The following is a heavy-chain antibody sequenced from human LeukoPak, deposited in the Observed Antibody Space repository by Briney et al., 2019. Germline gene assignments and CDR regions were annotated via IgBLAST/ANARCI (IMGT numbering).Heavy chain of an antibody. V-gene: IGHV3-21*01. CDR3: ARVSFDY. J-gene: IGHJ4*02. CDR2: ISSSSNYI. Sequence: GSLPLSCAASGFPFISYTMNWVRQAQGKGLEWVSSISSSSNYIYYSDSVKGRFTISRDNAKNSLYLQMNSLRAEDTAVYYCARVSFDYWGQGTLVTVSS. CDR1: GFPFISYT.